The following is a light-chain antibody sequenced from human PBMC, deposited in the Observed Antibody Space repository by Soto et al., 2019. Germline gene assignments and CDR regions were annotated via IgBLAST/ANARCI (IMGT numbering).Light chain of an antibody. CDR3: QQSYSRPPT. CDR2: AAS. Sequence: IQMTQSPSSLSASVGDRGRITCRASQSISNHLNWYQQKPGKAPKLLIFAASSLQSGVPSRFSGSRSGPDFTLTISSLQPEDFATYYCQQSYSRPPTFGQGTKVDIK. V-gene: IGKV1-39*01. CDR1: QSISNH. J-gene: IGKJ1*01.